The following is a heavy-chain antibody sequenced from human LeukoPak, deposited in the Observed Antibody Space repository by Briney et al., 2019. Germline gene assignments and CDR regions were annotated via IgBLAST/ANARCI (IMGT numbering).Heavy chain of an antibody. V-gene: IGHV3-23*01. J-gene: IGHJ4*02. CDR1: GFTVSNNY. D-gene: IGHD1-26*01. CDR3: AKAHSGSFYSGIH. Sequence: SGESLRLSCAASGFTVSNNYMNWVRQAPGKGLEWVSAISGGGDITYYAGSVKGRFTISRDNSKNTLYLQVSSLRADDTAVYYCAKAHSGSFYSGIHWGQGTLVTVSS. CDR2: ISGGGDIT.